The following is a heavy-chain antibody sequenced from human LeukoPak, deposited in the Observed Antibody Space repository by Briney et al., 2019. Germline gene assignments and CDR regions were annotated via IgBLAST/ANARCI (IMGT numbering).Heavy chain of an antibody. V-gene: IGHV3-73*01. Sequence: PGGSLKLSCATSGFSFSGSAIHWVRQVSGEGLEWIGRIRNKANNYATVYSASVRGRFIISRDDSHNTAYLHMYSLKTEDTTMYYCTRHAAGGDTGGYPSDYWGQGTLVTVSS. CDR3: TRHAAGGDTGGYPSDY. J-gene: IGHJ4*02. CDR1: GFSFSGSA. D-gene: IGHD3-22*01. CDR2: IRNKANNYAT.